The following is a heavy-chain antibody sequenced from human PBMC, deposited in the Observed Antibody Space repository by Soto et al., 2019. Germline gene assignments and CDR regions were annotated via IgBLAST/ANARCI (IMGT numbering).Heavy chain of an antibody. D-gene: IGHD1-26*01. CDR3: ARGRKWEPLPY. V-gene: IGHV1-18*01. CDR1: GYTFSRYG. CDR2: INGNTGHT. Sequence: QVQLVQSGAEVREPGASVKVSCKTSGYTFSRYGITWVRQAPGHGLEWMGWINGNTGHTIYAMNLEDRLTIKTDTSTSTADMELRSVKSDDTAVYYCARGRKWEPLPYWGQGTLVTVSS. J-gene: IGHJ4*02.